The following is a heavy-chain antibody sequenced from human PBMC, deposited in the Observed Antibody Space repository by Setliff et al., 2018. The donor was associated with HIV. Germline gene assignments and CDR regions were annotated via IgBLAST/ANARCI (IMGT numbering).Heavy chain of an antibody. Sequence: GGSLRLSCAASGFTFSDYYMTWIRQAPGKGLEWVSYISPNGNSMYYADSVKGRFSISRDDARNSVYLQMNNLRAEDTAVYYCARDSVRGASWYPGGFDVWGQGAMVTVSS. D-gene: IGHD3-10*01. CDR1: GFTFSDYY. CDR2: ISPNGNSM. CDR3: ARDSVRGASWYPGGFDV. J-gene: IGHJ3*01. V-gene: IGHV3-11*04.